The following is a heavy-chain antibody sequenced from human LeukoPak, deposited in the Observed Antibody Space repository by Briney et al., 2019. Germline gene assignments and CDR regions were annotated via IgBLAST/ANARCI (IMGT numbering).Heavy chain of an antibody. J-gene: IGHJ1*01. Sequence: GASVKVSCKASGYIFSDYYIHWVRQAPGQGLEWMGWINPKSGDTNYAQKFQGRVTMTRDTSITTSDMELSRLRSEDTAVYYCARRGSSSSEYFQRWGQGTLVTVSS. V-gene: IGHV1-2*02. CDR3: ARRGSSSSEYFQR. D-gene: IGHD6-6*01. CDR1: GYIFSDYY. CDR2: INPKSGDT.